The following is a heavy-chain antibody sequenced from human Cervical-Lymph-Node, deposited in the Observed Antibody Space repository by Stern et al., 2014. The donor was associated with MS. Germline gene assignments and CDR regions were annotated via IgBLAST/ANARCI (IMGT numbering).Heavy chain of an antibody. V-gene: IGHV1-2*02. J-gene: IGHJ4*02. CDR3: ARDRGSYSDY. CDR1: GYTFTASF. Sequence: QLVQSGAEVARPGASVKVPCKASGYTFTASFLPWVRQAPGQGLAWMGWISPKTGSATYAQKFQDRVTMTRDTSINTGYMEVSSLRSDDTAVYYCARDRGSYSDYWGQGTLVAVSS. CDR2: ISPKTGSA. D-gene: IGHD1-26*01.